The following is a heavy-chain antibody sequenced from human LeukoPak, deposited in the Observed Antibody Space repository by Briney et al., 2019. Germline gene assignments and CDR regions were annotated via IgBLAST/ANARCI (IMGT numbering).Heavy chain of an antibody. J-gene: IGHJ3*02. V-gene: IGHV3-11*06. CDR2: ISSSSAYI. CDR1: GFTFSDYY. Sequence: GGSLRLSCAASGFTFSDYYMSWIRQAPGKGLEWVSAISSSSAYIYYADSVKGRFTISRDNAKNSVSLQMNSLRAEDTAVYYCAREGSGSYSGAFDIWGQGTLVTVSS. CDR3: AREGSGSYSGAFDI. D-gene: IGHD3-10*01.